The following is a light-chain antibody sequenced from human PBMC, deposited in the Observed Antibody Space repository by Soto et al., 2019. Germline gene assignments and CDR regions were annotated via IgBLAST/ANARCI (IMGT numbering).Light chain of an antibody. V-gene: IGKV3-20*01. CDR2: GAS. CDR1: QTVSSY. CDR3: QQYGTSPIT. Sequence: ENVLTQSPGTLSLSPGERATLSCRASQTVSSYLTWYQQRPGQAPRLLIYGASKRATGIPDRFSGSGSRTDFTLTISRLEPEDFALYYCQQYGTSPITFGQGTRLESK. J-gene: IGKJ5*01.